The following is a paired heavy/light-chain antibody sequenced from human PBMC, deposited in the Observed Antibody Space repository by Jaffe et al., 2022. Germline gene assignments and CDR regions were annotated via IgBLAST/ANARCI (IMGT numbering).Heavy chain of an antibody. J-gene: IGHJ5*02. CDR3: TTDYRHTLVGFNWFDP. D-gene: IGHD2-2*01. CDR2: VKSKIEGGTT. V-gene: IGHV3-15*01. Sequence: EVQLVESGGGLVKPGGSLRLSCAGSGITLSNAWMSWVRQAPGKGLEWVGRVKSKIEGGTTDYAAPVKGRFSISRDDSKNTLYLQMNSLKSEDTAVYYCTTDYRHTLVGFNWFDPWGQGTLVTVSS. CDR1: GITLSNAW.
Light chain of an antibody. CDR1: SSNIGAGYD. J-gene: IGLJ7*01. CDR2: GNN. V-gene: IGLV1-40*01. Sequence: QSVLTQPPSVSGAPGQRVTFSCTGSSSNIGAGYDVHWYQQLPGTAPKLLIFGNNNRPSGVPDRFSGSKSGTSASLAITGLQAEDEADYYCQSYDSSLSGAVFGGGTQLTVL. CDR3: QSYDSSLSGAV.